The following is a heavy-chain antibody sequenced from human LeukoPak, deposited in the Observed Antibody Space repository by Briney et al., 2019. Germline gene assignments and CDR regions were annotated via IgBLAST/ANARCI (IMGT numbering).Heavy chain of an antibody. J-gene: IGHJ4*02. CDR3: ARPEYYFDY. V-gene: IGHV4-59*01. D-gene: IGHD1-14*01. CDR2: IYYSGLT. CDR1: GGSISSSF. Sequence: SETLSLTCAVSGGSISSSFWSWIRQPPGKGLEYIGYIYYSGLTNYIPSLKSRLTISVDTSKNQFSLKLSSVTAADTAVYYCARPEYYFDYWGQGTLVTVSS.